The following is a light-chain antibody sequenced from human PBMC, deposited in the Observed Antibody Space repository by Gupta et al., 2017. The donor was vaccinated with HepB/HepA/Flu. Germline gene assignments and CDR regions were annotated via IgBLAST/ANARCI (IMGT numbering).Light chain of an antibody. CDR1: SSDVGGYNY. J-gene: IGLJ3*02. CDR2: AVI. V-gene: IGLV2-11*01. Sequence: STLTQPRSVSGSPRRPVTISCTGTSSDVGGYNYVSWYQQHPGKAPKLMILAVIKRPSVVPDRFSCSKSGNTASRAISGLRSEDEADDYCCIWAGGVTALVFGGGTKLTVL. CDR3: CIWAGGVTALV.